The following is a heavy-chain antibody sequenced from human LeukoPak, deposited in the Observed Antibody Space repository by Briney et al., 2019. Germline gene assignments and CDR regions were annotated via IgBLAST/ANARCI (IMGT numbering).Heavy chain of an antibody. V-gene: IGHV3-23*01. CDR1: GFTFSSYS. CDR3: AKAGSYDSSGEVFDY. D-gene: IGHD3-22*01. Sequence: GGSLRLSCAASGFTFSSYSMSWVRQAPGKGLEWVSAISGSGGSTYYADSVKGRFTISRDNSKNTLYLQRNSLRAEDTAVYYCAKAGSYDSSGEVFDYWGQGTLVTVSS. J-gene: IGHJ4*02. CDR2: ISGSGGST.